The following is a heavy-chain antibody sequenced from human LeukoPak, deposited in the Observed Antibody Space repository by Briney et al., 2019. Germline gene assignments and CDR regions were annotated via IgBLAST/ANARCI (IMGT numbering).Heavy chain of an antibody. CDR3: ARGGGKRVGGGGFDI. V-gene: IGHV3-7*01. CDR2: IKQDGSEK. J-gene: IGHJ3*02. D-gene: IGHD3-16*01. CDR1: GLTFSTYW. Sequence: GGSLRLSCAASGLTFSTYWMSWVRQAPGKGLEWVANIKQDGSEKYYVDSVKGRFTISRDNAKNSLYLQMNSLRAEDTAIYYCARGGGKRVGGGGFDIWGQGTMVTVSS.